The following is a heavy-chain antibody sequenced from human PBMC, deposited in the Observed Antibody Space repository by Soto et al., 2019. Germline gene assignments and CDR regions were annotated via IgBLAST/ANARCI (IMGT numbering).Heavy chain of an antibody. J-gene: IGHJ4*02. V-gene: IGHV3-72*01. CDR1: GFTLSDNY. CDR2: TRNKANRYTT. CDR3: VRTSHYGSGTWNFDF. Sequence: EVQLVESGGGLVQPGGSLRLSCAGSGFTLSDNYMDWVRQAPGKGLEWVGRTRNKANRYTTEYAASVKGRFTVSRDESMNSLHLQMNSLKTEDTAVYYCVRTSHYGSGTWNFDFWGQGTVVTASS. D-gene: IGHD3-10*01.